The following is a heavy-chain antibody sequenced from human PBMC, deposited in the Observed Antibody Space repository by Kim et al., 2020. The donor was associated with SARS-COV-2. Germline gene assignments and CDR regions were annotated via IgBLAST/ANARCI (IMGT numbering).Heavy chain of an antibody. D-gene: IGHD3-3*01. Sequence: SETLSLTCTVSGGSISSYYWSWIRQPPGKGLEWIGYIYYSGSTNYNPSLKSRVTISVDTSKNQFSLKLSSVTAADTAVYYCARAVRFLEWLFWGQGTLVTVSS. J-gene: IGHJ4*02. CDR1: GGSISSYY. V-gene: IGHV4-59*01. CDR2: IYYSGST. CDR3: ARAVRFLEWLF.